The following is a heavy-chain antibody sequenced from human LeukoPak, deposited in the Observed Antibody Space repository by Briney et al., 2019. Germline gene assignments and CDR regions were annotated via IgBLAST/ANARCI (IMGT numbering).Heavy chain of an antibody. D-gene: IGHD3-10*02. CDR2: ISYDGTNK. Sequence: GGSLRLSCAASGFTFSSYGMHWVRQAPGKGLEWVAVISYDGTNKYYTDSVKGRFTISRDNAKNSLYLQMNSLRAEDTAVYYCAELGITMIGGVWGKGTTVTISS. CDR1: GFTFSSYG. CDR3: AELGITMIGGV. J-gene: IGHJ6*04. V-gene: IGHV3-30*18.